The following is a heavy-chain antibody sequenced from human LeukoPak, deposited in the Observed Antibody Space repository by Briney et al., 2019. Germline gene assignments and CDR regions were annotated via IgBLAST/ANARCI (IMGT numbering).Heavy chain of an antibody. CDR3: VRGGYDSGGHYGAFDX. D-gene: IGHD3-22*01. V-gene: IGHV3-53*01. CDR2: IYVGGST. CDR1: DFTVNSHY. Sequence: EAGGSLRLSCAASDFTVNSHYMSWVRQAPGQGLEWVSVIYVGGSTYYADSVKGRFSISRDNSKNTLYLQMNSLGADDTAVYFCVRGGYDSGGHYGAFDXXGXGTXVTVSS. J-gene: IGHJ3*01.